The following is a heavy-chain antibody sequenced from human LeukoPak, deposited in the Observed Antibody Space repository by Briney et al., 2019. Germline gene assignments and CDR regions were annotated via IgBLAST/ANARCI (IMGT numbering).Heavy chain of an antibody. J-gene: IGHJ5*02. V-gene: IGHV1-69*04. D-gene: IGHD1-1*01. CDR2: IIPILGIA. CDR1: GGTFSSYA. CDR3: ARAVRLEGGTYNNWFDP. Sequence: VASVKVSFKASGGTFSSYAISWVRQAPGQGLEWMGRIIPILGIANYAQKFQGRVTITADKSTSTDYMELSSLRSEDTAVYYCARAVRLEGGTYNNWFDPWGQGTLVTVSS.